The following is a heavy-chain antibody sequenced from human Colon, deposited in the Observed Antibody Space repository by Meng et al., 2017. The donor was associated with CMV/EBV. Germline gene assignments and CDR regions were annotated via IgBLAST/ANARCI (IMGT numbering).Heavy chain of an antibody. CDR3: ARGYYDILTGQPQPIRY. J-gene: IGHJ4*02. CDR2: INPKSGDT. V-gene: IGHV1-2*02. CDR1: GNIFTDYY. Sequence: ASVKVSCKASGNIFTDYYMHWLRQAPGQGLEWMGWINPKSGDTDYEQKFQGRLTMTRDTSVSTAYMELTGLISDDTALHYCARGYYDILTGQPQPIRYWGQGTLVTVSS. D-gene: IGHD3-9*01.